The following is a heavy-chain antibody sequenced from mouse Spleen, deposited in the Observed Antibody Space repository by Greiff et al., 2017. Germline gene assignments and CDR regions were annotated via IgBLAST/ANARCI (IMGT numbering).Heavy chain of an antibody. CDR3: ARRDYRYAFDY. Sequence: VMLVESGPELVKPGASVKISCKASGYAFSSSWMNWVKQRPGKGLEWIGRIYPGDGDTNYNGKFKGKATLTADKSSSTAYMQLSSLTSEDSAVYFCARRDYRYAFDYWGQGTTLTVSS. D-gene: IGHD2-14*01. J-gene: IGHJ2*01. V-gene: IGHV1-82*01. CDR2: IYPGDGDT. CDR1: GYAFSSSW.